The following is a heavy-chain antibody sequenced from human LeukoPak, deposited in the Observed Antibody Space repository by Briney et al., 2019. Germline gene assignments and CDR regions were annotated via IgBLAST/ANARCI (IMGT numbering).Heavy chain of an antibody. D-gene: IGHD2-2*01. CDR2: IYYSGST. Sequence: SETLSLTCTVSGGSISSSSYYWGWIRQPPGKGLEWIGSIYYSGSTYYNPSLKSRVTISVDTSKNQFSLKLSSVTAADTAVYYCARSRDIVVVPAAPYNWFDPWGQGTLVTVSS. J-gene: IGHJ5*02. CDR3: ARSRDIVVVPAAPYNWFDP. V-gene: IGHV4-39*07. CDR1: GGSISSSSYY.